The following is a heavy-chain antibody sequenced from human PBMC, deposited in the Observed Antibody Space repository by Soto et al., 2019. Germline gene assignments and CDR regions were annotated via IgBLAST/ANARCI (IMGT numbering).Heavy chain of an antibody. D-gene: IGHD6-19*01. CDR1: GFTFSSYA. CDR2: ISGSGGST. J-gene: IGHJ4*02. Sequence: VQLLESGGCLVQPGGSLRLSCAASGFTFSSYAMSWVRQAPGKGLEWVSAISGSGGSTYYADSVKGRFTISRDNSKNTLYMQMNSLRAEDTAVYYCAKEGWRIAVAGTFFDYWGQGTLVTVSS. V-gene: IGHV3-23*01. CDR3: AKEGWRIAVAGTFFDY.